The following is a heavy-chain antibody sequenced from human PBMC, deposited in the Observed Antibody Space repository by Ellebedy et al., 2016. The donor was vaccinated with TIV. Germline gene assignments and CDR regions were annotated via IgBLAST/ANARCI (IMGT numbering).Heavy chain of an antibody. CDR2: IRQDGSEK. CDR1: GFTFSSYW. Sequence: GESLKISCAASGFTFSSYWMSWVRQAPGKGLEWVANIRQDGSEKYYVDSVKGRFTISRDNAKNSLYLQMNSLRAEDTAVYYCARHSADFDYWGQGTLVTVSS. V-gene: IGHV3-7*01. J-gene: IGHJ4*02. CDR3: ARHSADFDY.